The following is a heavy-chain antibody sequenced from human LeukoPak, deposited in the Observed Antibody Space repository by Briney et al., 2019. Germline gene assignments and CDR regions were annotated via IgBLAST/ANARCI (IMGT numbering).Heavy chain of an antibody. Sequence: GGSLRLSCTASGFTFNSYAMSWVRRAPGKGLEWVSGISGSGGSTYYADSVKGRFSISRDNSKNTLYLQMNGLRAEDTAVYYCAKYSLRFLEWGQYYFHYWGQGTLVTVSS. CDR1: GFTFNSYA. J-gene: IGHJ4*02. D-gene: IGHD3-3*01. CDR3: AKYSLRFLEWGQYYFHY. CDR2: ISGSGGST. V-gene: IGHV3-23*01.